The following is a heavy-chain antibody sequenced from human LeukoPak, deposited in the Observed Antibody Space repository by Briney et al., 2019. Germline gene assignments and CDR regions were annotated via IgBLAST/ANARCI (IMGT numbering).Heavy chain of an antibody. CDR2: IIPIFGTA. D-gene: IGHD3-9*01. CDR3: ARDYRSYDILTGYYPSGMDV. J-gene: IGHJ6*04. Sequence: SVKVSCKASGGTFSSYAISWVRQAPGQGLEWMGGIIPIFGTANYAQKFQGRVTITADRSTSTAYMELSSLRSEDTAVYYCARDYRSYDILTGYYPSGMDVWGKGTTVTVSS. V-gene: IGHV1-69*06. CDR1: GGTFSSYA.